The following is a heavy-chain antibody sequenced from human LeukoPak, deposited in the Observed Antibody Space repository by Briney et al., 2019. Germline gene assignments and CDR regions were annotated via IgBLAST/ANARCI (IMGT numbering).Heavy chain of an antibody. CDR2: ISASGGTT. CDR1: GFTFTTSA. Sequence: GGSLTLSSVAPGFTFTTSAMSSVRQAPGKGLWWVSGISASGGTTYYADSVKGRFTISRDNSKNTLYLQMNSLRGEDTAVYYCAKDKAPGSWHTPSDYWGQGTLVTVSS. V-gene: IGHV3-23*01. D-gene: IGHD6-13*01. CDR3: AKDKAPGSWHTPSDY. J-gene: IGHJ4*02.